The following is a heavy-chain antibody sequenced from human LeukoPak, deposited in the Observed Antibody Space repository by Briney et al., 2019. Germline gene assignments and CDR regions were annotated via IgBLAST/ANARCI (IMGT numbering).Heavy chain of an antibody. V-gene: IGHV3-15*01. Sequence: GGSLRLSCAASGFTFSSYWMHWVRQAPGKGLEWVGRIKGTDVGGTADYAAPVQGRFTISRDDSQNTMYLQMNSLKTEDTAVYYCTTVSHIGGRPGDQGTLVTVSS. CDR3: TTVSHIGGRP. CDR2: IKGTDVGGTA. J-gene: IGHJ4*02. D-gene: IGHD6-6*01. CDR1: GFTFSSYW.